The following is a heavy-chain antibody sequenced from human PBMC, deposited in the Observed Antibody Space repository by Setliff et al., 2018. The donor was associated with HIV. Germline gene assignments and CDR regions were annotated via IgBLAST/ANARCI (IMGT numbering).Heavy chain of an antibody. D-gene: IGHD1-26*01. J-gene: IGHJ4*02. Sequence: SETLSLTCTVSGAPVSSGRYYWGWIRQPPGKGLEWIATIHYTGGTYYNPSLKNRVTISADTSKKQVSLRLTSVTAADTAIYYCARGRVGATGYFDYWGQGALVTVSS. CDR2: IHYTGGT. V-gene: IGHV4-39*01. CDR3: ARGRVGATGYFDY. CDR1: GAPVSSGRYY.